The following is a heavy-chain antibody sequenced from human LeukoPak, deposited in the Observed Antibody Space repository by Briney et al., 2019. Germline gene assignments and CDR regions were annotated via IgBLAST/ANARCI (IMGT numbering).Heavy chain of an antibody. CDR2: INHSGST. CDR1: GGSFSGYY. CDR3: ARGRDYYGSGSYYNPQTIRY. V-gene: IGHV4-34*01. D-gene: IGHD3-10*01. Sequence: SETLSLTCAVYGGSFSGYYWSWIRQPPGKGLEWIGEINHSGSTNYNPSLKSRVTISVDTSKNQFSLKLSSVTAADTAVYYCARGRDYYGSGSYYNPQTIRYWGQGTLVTVSS. J-gene: IGHJ4*02.